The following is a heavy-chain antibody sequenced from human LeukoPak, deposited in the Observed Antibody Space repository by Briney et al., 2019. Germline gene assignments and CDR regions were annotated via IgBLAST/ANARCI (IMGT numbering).Heavy chain of an antibody. V-gene: IGHV4-34*01. CDR2: FSHTGSP. J-gene: IGHJ6*03. CDR3: ARHGYYGSGSYYNEISYYYCMDV. CDR1: GFTFSSYW. Sequence: GSLRLSCAASGFTFSSYWMSWVRQPPGKGLEWIGEFSHTGSPIYNPSLKSRVTISVDASKNQFSLKLSSVTAADTAVYYCARHGYYGSGSYYNEISYYYCMDVWGKGTTVTISS. D-gene: IGHD3-10*01.